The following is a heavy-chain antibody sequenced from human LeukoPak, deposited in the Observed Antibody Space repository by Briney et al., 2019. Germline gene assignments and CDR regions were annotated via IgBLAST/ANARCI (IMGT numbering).Heavy chain of an antibody. Sequence: GGSLRLSCAASGFDFSTYTMDWVRQAPGKGLEWVSSISSSSSYIYYADSVKGRFTISRDNAKNSMYLQMNSLRAEDTAVYYCARGSTSTAPGWVYWGHGTPVTVSS. CDR1: GFDFSTYT. V-gene: IGHV3-21*01. D-gene: IGHD2-21*02. J-gene: IGHJ4*01. CDR2: ISSSSSYI. CDR3: ARGSTSTAPGWVY.